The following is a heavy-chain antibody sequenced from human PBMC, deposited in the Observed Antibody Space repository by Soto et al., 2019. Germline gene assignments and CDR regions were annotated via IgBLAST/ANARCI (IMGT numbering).Heavy chain of an antibody. CDR3: ARYSGSYWHYLDF. V-gene: IGHV5-51*01. CDR2: IYPGDSDT. Sequence: GESLKISCRGSGYSFASHWVAWVRQMPEKGLEWIGTIYPGDSDTKYSSAFRGHVTISADTSVSTAYLQWRSLEATDSAIYYCARYSGSYWHYLDFWGQGTLVTVSS. D-gene: IGHD1-26*01. J-gene: IGHJ4*02. CDR1: GYSFASHW.